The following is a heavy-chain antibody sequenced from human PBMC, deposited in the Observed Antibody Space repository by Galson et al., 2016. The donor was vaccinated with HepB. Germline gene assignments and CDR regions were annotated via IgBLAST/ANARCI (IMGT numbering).Heavy chain of an antibody. CDR1: GGTSSNYA. V-gene: IGHV1-69*04. Sequence: SVKVSCKASGGTSSNYAINWVRQAPGQGLEWMGRIIPTFDSANYAQKFQDRVAITVDKSTSTAYMELSSLRSEDTAVFYCARQDSYDSTGLDYWGQGTLVTVSS. CDR2: IIPTFDSA. J-gene: IGHJ4*02. D-gene: IGHD3-22*01. CDR3: ARQDSYDSTGLDY.